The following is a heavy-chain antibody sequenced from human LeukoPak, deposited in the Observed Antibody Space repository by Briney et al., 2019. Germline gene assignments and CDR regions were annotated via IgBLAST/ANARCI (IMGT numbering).Heavy chain of an antibody. CDR3: ARVPTMGTWVGLFM. D-gene: IGHD2/OR15-2a*01. V-gene: IGHV6-1*01. Sequence: SQTLSLTCAISGDSVSSNSATWNWIRQSPSRGLEWLGRTYYRSKWINDYAVSVKSRITINPDTSKNHCSLQLNSVTPEDTAVYYCARVPTMGTWVGLFMWGQGTLVTVSS. CDR2: TYYRSKWIN. CDR1: GDSVSSNSAT. J-gene: IGHJ4*02.